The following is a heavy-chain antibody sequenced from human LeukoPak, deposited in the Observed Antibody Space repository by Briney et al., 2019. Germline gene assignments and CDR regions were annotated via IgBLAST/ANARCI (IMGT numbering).Heavy chain of an antibody. Sequence: GGSLRLSCAASGFTFSSYAMSWVRQAPGKGLGWVSAISGSGGSTYYADSVKGRFTISKDNSKNTLYLQMNSLRAEDTAVYYCAKPGGLEVIASDFDYWGQGTLVTVSS. CDR1: GFTFSSYA. V-gene: IGHV3-23*01. CDR3: AKPGGLEVIASDFDY. CDR2: ISGSGGST. D-gene: IGHD2-21*01. J-gene: IGHJ4*02.